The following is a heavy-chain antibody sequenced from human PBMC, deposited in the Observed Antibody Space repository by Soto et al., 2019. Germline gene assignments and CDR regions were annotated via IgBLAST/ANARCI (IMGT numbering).Heavy chain of an antibody. Sequence: GGSLRLSCAASGFTFSSNAMTWVRQAPGKGLEWVSAISGTGGSTYYADSVKGRFTISRDNSKNTLFLQMNRLRPEDTAVYSCAKSLVAASHYYGMDVWGQGTTVTVSS. CDR2: ISGTGGST. CDR3: AKSLVAASHYYGMDV. J-gene: IGHJ6*02. V-gene: IGHV3-23*01. CDR1: GFTFSSNA. D-gene: IGHD6-6*01.